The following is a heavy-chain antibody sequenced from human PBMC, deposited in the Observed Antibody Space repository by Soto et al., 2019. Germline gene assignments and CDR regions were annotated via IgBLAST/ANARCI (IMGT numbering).Heavy chain of an antibody. V-gene: IGHV2-70*01. D-gene: IGHD1-26*01. CDR1: GFSLSTLGMS. CDR2: IDWEDEK. Sequence: SGPTLVNPTQTLTLTCSFSGFSLSTLGMSVSWIRQPPGKALEWLALIDWEDEKYFSTSLQTRLSIFKDSSKSHVLLTITNVGPLDSATYFCARVSGSFQKGFDSWGQGTLVTVSS. J-gene: IGHJ4*02. CDR3: ARVSGSFQKGFDS.